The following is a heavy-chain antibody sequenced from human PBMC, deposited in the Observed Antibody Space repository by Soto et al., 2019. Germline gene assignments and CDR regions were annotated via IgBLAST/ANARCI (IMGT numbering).Heavy chain of an antibody. J-gene: IGHJ4*02. CDR3: ASRSPAHYYFDY. D-gene: IGHD2-2*01. Sequence: ASVKVSCKASGYTFTSYAMHWVRQAPGQRLEWMGWINAGNGNTKYSQKFKGRVTITRDTSASTAYMELSSLRSEDTAVYYCASRSPAHYYFDYWGQGTLVTVSS. CDR1: GYTFTSYA. V-gene: IGHV1-3*01. CDR2: INAGNGNT.